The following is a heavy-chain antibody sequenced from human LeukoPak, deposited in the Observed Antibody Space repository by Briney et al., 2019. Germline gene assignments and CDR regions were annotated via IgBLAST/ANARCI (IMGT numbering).Heavy chain of an antibody. D-gene: IGHD7-27*01. Sequence: GASVKVSCKASAYTFTHYGISWVRQAPGQGLEWMGWISANSGTTNYAQKFQGRVTMTTDTSTSTGYMELRSLRSDDTAVYYCARDLQFLPGDWGQGTLVTVSS. V-gene: IGHV1-18*01. CDR3: ARDLQFLPGD. CDR1: AYTFTHYG. J-gene: IGHJ4*02. CDR2: ISANSGTT.